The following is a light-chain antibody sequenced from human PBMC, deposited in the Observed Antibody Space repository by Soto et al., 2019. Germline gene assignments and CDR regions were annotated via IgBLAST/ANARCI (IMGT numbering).Light chain of an antibody. V-gene: IGLV2-14*03. CDR1: SSDIGSYNH. Sequence: QSVLTQPASVSGSPGQSITISCSGTSSDIGSYNHVAWYQQFPGKSPKLMIYAVSDRPSGVSDRFSGSKSGITASLTISGLQTEDEADYYCISYTERQYYLFRTRTKV. CDR3: ISYTERQYYL. CDR2: AVS. J-gene: IGLJ1*01.